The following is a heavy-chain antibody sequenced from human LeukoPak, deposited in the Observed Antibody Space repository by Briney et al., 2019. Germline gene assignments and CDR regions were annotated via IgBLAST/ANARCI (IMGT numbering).Heavy chain of an antibody. CDR3: VSFYETY. Sequence: GGSLRLSCAASGNYWMHWVRQAPGKGLVRVSHINSDGSWTSYADSVKGRFTISKDNAKDTVYLQINSLRAEDTAVYYCVSFYETYWGRGTLVTVSS. J-gene: IGHJ4*02. D-gene: IGHD2/OR15-2a*01. V-gene: IGHV3-74*01. CDR2: INSDGSWT. CDR1: GNYW.